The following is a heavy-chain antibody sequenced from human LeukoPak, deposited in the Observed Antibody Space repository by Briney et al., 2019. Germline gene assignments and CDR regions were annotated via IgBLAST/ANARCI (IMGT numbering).Heavy chain of an antibody. Sequence: GGSLRLSCAASVFTFSGYRMNWVRQAPGKGLEWVSSITRGSEFTYYADSVKGRFTVSRDNAKNSMYLQMNSLRAEDTALYYCARDVLGVTNWFHPWDQGTLVTVSS. CDR1: VFTFSGYR. CDR2: ITRGSEFT. J-gene: IGHJ5*02. D-gene: IGHD2-8*02. CDR3: ARDVLGVTNWFHP. V-gene: IGHV3-21*01.